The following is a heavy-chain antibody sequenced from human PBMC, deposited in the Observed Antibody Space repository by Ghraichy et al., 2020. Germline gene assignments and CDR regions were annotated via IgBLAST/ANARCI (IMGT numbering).Heavy chain of an antibody. CDR3: ARGPRGYLDY. Sequence: ASVKVSCKASGYTFSVNYIHWVRQAPGQGLEWMGWINPNTGDPNLAQKFQGRVTMTRDTSISTVYMELTDLNSNDTALYYYARGPRGYLDYWGQGTLVTVSS. V-gene: IGHV1-2*02. J-gene: IGHJ4*02. D-gene: IGHD3-10*01. CDR1: GYTFSVNY. CDR2: INPNTGDP.